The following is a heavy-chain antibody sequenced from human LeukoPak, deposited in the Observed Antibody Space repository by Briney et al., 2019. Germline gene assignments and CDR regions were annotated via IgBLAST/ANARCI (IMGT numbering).Heavy chain of an antibody. CDR3: AKNHAANYGSDYYFVS. CDR1: GFNFKNYA. V-gene: IGHV3-23*01. J-gene: IGHJ4*02. D-gene: IGHD3-10*01. Sequence: PGGSLRLSCTASGFNFKNYATSWVRQAPGKGLDWVAAISASGSGPYYLQSVKGRFTISRDNSKNTFYLQMDSLSAEDTAMYYCAKNHAANYGSDYYFVSWGQGTLVTVSS. CDR2: ISASGSGP.